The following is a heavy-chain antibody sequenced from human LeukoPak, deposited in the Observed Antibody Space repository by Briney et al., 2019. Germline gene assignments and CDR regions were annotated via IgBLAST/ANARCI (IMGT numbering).Heavy chain of an antibody. D-gene: IGHD1-26*01. CDR1: GFTFSSYS. CDR3: ARGGGATKGYYGMDV. V-gene: IGHV3-48*01. Sequence: GGSLRLSCAASGFTFSSYSMNWVRQAPGKGLEWVSYISSSSSTIYYADSVKGRFTISRDNAKNSLYLQMNSLRAEDTAVYYCARGGGATKGYYGMDVWGQGTTVTVSS. J-gene: IGHJ6*02. CDR2: ISSSSSTI.